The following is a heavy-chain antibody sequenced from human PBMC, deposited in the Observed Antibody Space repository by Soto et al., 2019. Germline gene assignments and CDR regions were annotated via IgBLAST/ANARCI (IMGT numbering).Heavy chain of an antibody. J-gene: IGHJ4*02. CDR2: ISAYSGNT. V-gene: IGHV1-18*04. CDR1: GYTYTSYN. CDR3: ARVWYDSRGYYPDY. D-gene: IGHD3-22*01. Sequence: AASVKVSCKASGYTYTSYNMGWVRQAPGQGLEWMGWISAYSGNTNYAQKFQDRVTMTRDTSTSTTYMEVKSLRSDNTAVYYCARVWYDSRGYYPDYWGQGTLVTVSS.